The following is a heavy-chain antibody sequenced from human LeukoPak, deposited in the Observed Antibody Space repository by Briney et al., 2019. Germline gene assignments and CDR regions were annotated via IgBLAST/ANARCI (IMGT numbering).Heavy chain of an antibody. V-gene: IGHV3-74*01. CDR1: GFTFSSYW. CDR3: AKDQIRQLWLPSAFDI. CDR2: INSDGSST. J-gene: IGHJ3*02. Sequence: GGSLRLSCAASGFTFSSYWMHWVRQAPGKGLVWVSRINSDGSSTSYADSVKGRFTISRDNSKNTLYLQMNSLRAEDTAVYYCAKDQIRQLWLPSAFDIWGQGTMVTVSS. D-gene: IGHD5-18*01.